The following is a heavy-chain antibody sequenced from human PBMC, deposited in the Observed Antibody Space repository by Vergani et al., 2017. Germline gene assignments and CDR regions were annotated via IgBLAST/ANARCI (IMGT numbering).Heavy chain of an antibody. Sequence: QVQLVQSGAEVKKPGASVKVSCKASGYTFTSYGISWVRQAPGQGLEWMGWISAYNGNTNYAQKLQGRVTMTTDTSTSTAYMELRSLRSDDTAVYYCARADLDGSSTSCCRWCFDLWGRGTLVTVSS. CDR1: GYTFTSYG. D-gene: IGHD2-2*01. CDR3: ARADLDGSSTSCCRWCFDL. J-gene: IGHJ2*01. V-gene: IGHV1-18*01. CDR2: ISAYNGNT.